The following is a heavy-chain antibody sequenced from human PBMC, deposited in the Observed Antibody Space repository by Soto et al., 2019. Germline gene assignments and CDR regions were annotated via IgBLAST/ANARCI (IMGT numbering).Heavy chain of an antibody. CDR3: LNGDYY. Sequence: EQLAESGGGLVQPGGSLRLSCAASGFSFSTHYMTWVRQAPGKGLEWISAINRDSSLIYYADSVRGRFTISRENVQNSLYLQMNSLRADDTAVYFCLNGDYYVGQGTLVTVSS. CDR2: INRDSSLI. CDR1: GFSFSTHY. D-gene: IGHD4-17*01. J-gene: IGHJ4*02. V-gene: IGHV3-48*01.